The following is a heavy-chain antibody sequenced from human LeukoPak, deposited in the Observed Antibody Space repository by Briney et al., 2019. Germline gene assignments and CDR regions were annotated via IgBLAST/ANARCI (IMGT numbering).Heavy chain of an antibody. J-gene: IGHJ3*02. CDR2: IWYDGSDE. D-gene: IGHD3-10*01. CDR3: ARGGVIDAFDI. Sequence: AGSLRLSCAASGFTFSSYGMHWVRQAPGKGLEWVAVIWYDGSDEYYGYSVKGRFTISTDNPKNTLYLHMNSLRAADTALYYCARGGVIDAFDIWGQGTMVTVSS. V-gene: IGHV3-33*01. CDR1: GFTFSSYG.